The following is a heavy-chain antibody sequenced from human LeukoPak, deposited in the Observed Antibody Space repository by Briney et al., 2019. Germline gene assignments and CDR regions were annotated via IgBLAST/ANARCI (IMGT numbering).Heavy chain of an antibody. Sequence: PGGSLRLSCAASGFTFSSYSMNWVRQAPGKGLEWVSSISSSSSYIYYADSVKGRFTISRDNAKNSLYLQMNSLRAEDTAVYYCASLYYYDSSGYGVRYYYGMDVWGQGTTVTVSS. J-gene: IGHJ6*02. CDR2: ISSSSSYI. CDR1: GFTFSSYS. CDR3: ASLYYYDSSGYGVRYYYGMDV. V-gene: IGHV3-21*01. D-gene: IGHD3-22*01.